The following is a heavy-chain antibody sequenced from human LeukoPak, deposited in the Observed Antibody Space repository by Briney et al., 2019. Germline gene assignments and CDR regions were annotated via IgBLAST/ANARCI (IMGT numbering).Heavy chain of an antibody. D-gene: IGHD5-18*01. CDR1: GFTFSSYW. CDR2: IKKDGSDK. Sequence: PGGSLRLSCAASGFTFSSYWMSWVRQAPGKGLEWVANIKKDGSDKYYVDSVKGRFTISRDNAKTSLYLQMNSLRAEDTAVYSCARHLSGVTGYTYGRGIDYWGQGTLVTVSS. V-gene: IGHV3-7*01. CDR3: ARHLSGVTGYTYGRGIDY. J-gene: IGHJ4*02.